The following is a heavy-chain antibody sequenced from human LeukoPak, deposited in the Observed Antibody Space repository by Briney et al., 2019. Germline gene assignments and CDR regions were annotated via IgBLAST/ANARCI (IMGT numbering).Heavy chain of an antibody. V-gene: IGHV4-34*01. CDR3: ARSPRGLPNY. Sequence: SETLSLTCAVYGGSFSGYYWSWIRQPPGKGREWIGEINHSGSTNYNPSLKSRGTISVDTSKNQFSLKLSSVTAADTAVYYCARSPRGLPNYWGQGTLVTVSS. CDR2: INHSGST. D-gene: IGHD3-10*01. J-gene: IGHJ4*02. CDR1: GGSFSGYY.